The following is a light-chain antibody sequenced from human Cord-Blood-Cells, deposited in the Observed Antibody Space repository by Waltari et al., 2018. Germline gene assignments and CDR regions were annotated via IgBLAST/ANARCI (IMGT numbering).Light chain of an antibody. CDR1: SSHIGNNY. CDR3: GTWDSSLSAGVV. V-gene: IGLV1-51*01. Sequence: QSVLTQPPSVSAAPGQKVTIPCSGSSSHIGNNYVSWYQQRPGTAPKLLIYDNNKRPSGIPDRFSGSKSGTSATLGITGLQTGDEADYYCGTWDSSLSAGVVFGGGTKLTVL. CDR2: DNN. J-gene: IGLJ2*01.